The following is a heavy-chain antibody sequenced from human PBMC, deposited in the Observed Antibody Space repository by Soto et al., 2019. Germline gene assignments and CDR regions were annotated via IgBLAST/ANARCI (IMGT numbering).Heavy chain of an antibody. CDR3: ARMKEEGNYYYYGMDV. CDR1: GGSISSGDYY. CDR2: IYYSGST. V-gene: IGHV4-30-4*01. J-gene: IGHJ6*02. Sequence: SETLSLTCTVSGGSISSGDYYWSWIRQPPGKGLEWIGYIYYSGSTYYNPSLKSRVTISVDTSKNQFSLKLSSVTAADTAVYYCARMKEEGNYYYYGMDVWGQGTTVTVS.